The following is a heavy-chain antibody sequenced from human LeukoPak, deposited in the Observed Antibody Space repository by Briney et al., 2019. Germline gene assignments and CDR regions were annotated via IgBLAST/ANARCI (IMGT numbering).Heavy chain of an antibody. D-gene: IGHD5-12*01. CDR1: GYTLTELS. Sequence: GASVKVSCKVSGYTLTELSMHWVRQAPGKGLEWMGGFDPEDGETIYAQKFQGRVTMTEDTSTDTAYMEPSSLRSEDTAVYYCATGLDIVATIMSNWGQGTLVTVSS. CDR3: ATGLDIVATIMSN. CDR2: FDPEDGET. V-gene: IGHV1-24*01. J-gene: IGHJ4*02.